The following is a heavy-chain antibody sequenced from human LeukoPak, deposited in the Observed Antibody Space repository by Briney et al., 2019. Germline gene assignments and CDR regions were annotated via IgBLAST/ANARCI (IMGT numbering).Heavy chain of an antibody. J-gene: IGHJ6*03. V-gene: IGHV4-4*09. D-gene: IGHD6-6*01. CDR2: IYTSGST. Sequence: SETLSLTCTVSGGSISSYYWSWIRQPPGKGLEWIGYIYTSGSTNYNPSLKSRVTISVDTSKNQFSLKLSSVTAADTAVYYCARFVAARGKKAGFSERDYYYYYMDVWGKGTTVTVSS. CDR1: GGSISSYY. CDR3: ARFVAARGKKAGFSERDYYYYYMDV.